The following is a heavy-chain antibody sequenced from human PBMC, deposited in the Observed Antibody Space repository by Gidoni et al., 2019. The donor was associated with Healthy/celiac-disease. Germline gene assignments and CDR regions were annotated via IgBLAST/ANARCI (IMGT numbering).Heavy chain of an antibody. D-gene: IGHD5-12*01. Sequence: YDGSNKYYADSVKGRFTISRDNSKNTLYLQMNSLRAEDTAVYYCAKDSGRMATVYGMDVWGQGTTVTVSS. CDR3: AKDSGRMATVYGMDV. V-gene: IGHV3-30*18. J-gene: IGHJ6*02. CDR2: YDGSNK.